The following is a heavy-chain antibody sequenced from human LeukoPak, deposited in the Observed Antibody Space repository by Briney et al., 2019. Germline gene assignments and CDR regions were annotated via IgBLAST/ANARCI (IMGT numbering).Heavy chain of an antibody. Sequence: GGSLRLSCAASGFTFSIYWMHWVRQAPGKGLVWVSRINSGGSSTSYADSVKGRFTISRYNAKNSLYLQMNSLRVEDTAVYYCARDGGEYCSGGRCTAFDIWGQGTMVTVSS. V-gene: IGHV3-74*01. D-gene: IGHD2-15*01. J-gene: IGHJ3*02. CDR1: GFTFSIYW. CDR2: INSGGSST. CDR3: ARDGGEYCSGGRCTAFDI.